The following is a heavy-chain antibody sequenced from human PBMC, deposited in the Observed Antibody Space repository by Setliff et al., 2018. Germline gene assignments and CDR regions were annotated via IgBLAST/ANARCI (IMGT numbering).Heavy chain of an antibody. V-gene: IGHV4-59*02. CDR2: FFYSGDT. CDR1: GASVRSHY. Sequence: LSLTCTVSGASVRSHYWSWIRQSPEKGLEWIGFFFYSGDTKSNPSLKSRVTMSVDTSKNQFSLKLNSVTAADTAVYYCARDRTYYGSGTYTRYFDYWGQGTLVTVSS. CDR3: ARDRTYYGSGTYTRYFDY. J-gene: IGHJ4*02. D-gene: IGHD3-10*01.